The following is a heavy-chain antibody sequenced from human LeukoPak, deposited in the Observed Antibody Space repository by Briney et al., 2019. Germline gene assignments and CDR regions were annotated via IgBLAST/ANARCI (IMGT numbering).Heavy chain of an antibody. Sequence: PSETLSLTCAVYGGSFSGYYWSWIRQPPGKGLEWIGEINHSGSTNYNPSLKSRVTISVDTSKNQFSLKLSSVTAADTAVYYCARGPPRKFRYFYWLSPPPRYFDYWGQGTLVTVSS. CDR1: GGSFSGYY. V-gene: IGHV4-34*01. CDR3: ARGPPRKFRYFYWLSPPPRYFDY. CDR2: INHSGST. J-gene: IGHJ4*02. D-gene: IGHD3-9*01.